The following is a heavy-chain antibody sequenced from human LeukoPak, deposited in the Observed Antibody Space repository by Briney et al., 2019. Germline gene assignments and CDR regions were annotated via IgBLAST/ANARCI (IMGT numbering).Heavy chain of an antibody. D-gene: IGHD6-19*01. CDR1: GGSISSSSSYY. J-gene: IGHJ5*02. V-gene: IGHV4-39*01. CDR2: IYYSGST. Sequence: KSSETLSLTCTVSGGSISSSSSYYWGWIRQPPGKGLEWIGSIYYSGSTNYNPSLESRVTISVDTSKSQFSLKLSSVTAADTAVHYCARRYTSGWYTWFDPWGQGTLVIVSS. CDR3: ARRYTSGWYTWFDP.